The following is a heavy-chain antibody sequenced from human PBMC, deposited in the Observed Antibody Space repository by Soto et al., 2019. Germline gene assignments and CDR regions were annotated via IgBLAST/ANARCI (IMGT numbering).Heavy chain of an antibody. V-gene: IGHV3-48*03. CDR3: ARDRWSSGRYYGAFDV. Sequence: PWGSTRISCASSVVSFSNFEMTWVRQAPGKGLEWVAYISTTGNVIYYADSVKGRFTISRDNAKNSLYRQMSSLRAEDTAIYYCARDRWSSGRYYGAFDVWGQGTMVTVSS. J-gene: IGHJ3*01. CDR1: VVSFSNFE. CDR2: ISTTGNVI. D-gene: IGHD6-19*01.